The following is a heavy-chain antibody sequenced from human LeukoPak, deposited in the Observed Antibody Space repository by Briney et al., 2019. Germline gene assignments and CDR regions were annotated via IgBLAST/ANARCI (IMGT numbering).Heavy chain of an antibody. CDR3: AKDGYNWNYQGYYYMDV. CDR2: IRGSGGST. J-gene: IGHJ6*03. V-gene: IGHV3-23*01. CDR1: GFTFSSYA. D-gene: IGHD1-7*01. Sequence: PGGSLRLSCAASGFTFSSYAMSWVRQAPGKGLEWVSAIRGSGGSTYYADSVKGRFTISRDNSKNTLYLQMNSLRAEDTAVYYCAKDGYNWNYQGYYYMDVWGKGTTVTVSS.